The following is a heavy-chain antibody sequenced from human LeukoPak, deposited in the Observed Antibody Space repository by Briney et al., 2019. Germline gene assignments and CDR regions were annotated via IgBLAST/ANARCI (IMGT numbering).Heavy chain of an antibody. CDR2: IIPIFGTA. J-gene: IGHJ4*02. CDR1: GGTFSSYA. D-gene: IGHD3-9*01. CDR3: ARGVPLRYFDWLLYRSEYYFDY. Sequence: ASVKVSCKASGGTFSSYAISWVRQAPGQGLEWMGGIIPIFGTANYAQKFQGRVTMTRNTSISTAYMELSSLRSEDTAVYYCARGVPLRYFDWLLYRSEYYFDYWGQGTLVTVSS. V-gene: IGHV1-69*05.